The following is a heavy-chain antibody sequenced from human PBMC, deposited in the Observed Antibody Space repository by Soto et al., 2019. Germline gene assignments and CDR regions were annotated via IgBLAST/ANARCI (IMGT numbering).Heavy chain of an antibody. J-gene: IGHJ1*01. CDR3: ARELYSCGGGCPYYMEY. CDR1: GYPFTDYF. Sequence: GASVKVSCKTSGYPFTDYFIHWVRQAPGQGLEWMGIISLYHHSTSYAQKFQGRLTVTADTSTTTVYMDLSSLTSEDSAVYWCARELYSCGGGCPYYMEYWGQGTLVTV. V-gene: IGHV1-46*01. CDR2: ISLYHHST. D-gene: IGHD2-21*02.